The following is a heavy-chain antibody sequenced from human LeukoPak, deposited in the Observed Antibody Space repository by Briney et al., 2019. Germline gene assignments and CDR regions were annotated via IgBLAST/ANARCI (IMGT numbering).Heavy chain of an antibody. Sequence: PSETLSLTCIVSGGSISTYSWNWIRQSPGKGLEWIGYISHSGTTSYDSYFRSRVTISVDTSNNQLSLKLTSVTALDTAVYYCARWDDSAWAFGNWGPGILVTVSS. CDR1: GGSISTYS. V-gene: IGHV4-59*08. D-gene: IGHD6-19*01. CDR2: ISHSGTT. J-gene: IGHJ4*02. CDR3: ARWDDSAWAFGN.